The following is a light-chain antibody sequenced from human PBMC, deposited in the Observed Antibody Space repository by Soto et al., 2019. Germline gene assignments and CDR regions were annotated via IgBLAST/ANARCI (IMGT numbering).Light chain of an antibody. Sequence: VMTQSPLSLPVTPGEPASISCRSSQSLLHSNGYSYFDWYLQKPGQSPQLLIYLGSNWASGVPDRFSGSGSGTDFTLKISRVEAEDVGVYYCMQALQTPLTFGQGTRLEIK. J-gene: IGKJ5*01. CDR3: MQALQTPLT. CDR1: QSLLHSNGYSY. V-gene: IGKV2-28*01. CDR2: LGS.